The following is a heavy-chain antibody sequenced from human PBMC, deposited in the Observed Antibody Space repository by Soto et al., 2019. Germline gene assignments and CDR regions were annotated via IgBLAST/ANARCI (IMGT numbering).Heavy chain of an antibody. CDR1: GFTFGTYT. Sequence: GGSLRLPCAASGFTFGTYTMNWVRQAPGKGLEWVSSIGTSSSYIYYADSVRGRFTISRDNAKDSLYLQMSSLRAEDTAVYYCARVMCGDCSTYYYYSMDVWGQGTTVTVSS. D-gene: IGHD2-21*02. V-gene: IGHV3-21*01. J-gene: IGHJ6*02. CDR2: IGTSSSYI. CDR3: ARVMCGDCSTYYYYSMDV.